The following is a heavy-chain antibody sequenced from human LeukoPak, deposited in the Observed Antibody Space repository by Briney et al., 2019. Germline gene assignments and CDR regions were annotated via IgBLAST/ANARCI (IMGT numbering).Heavy chain of an antibody. CDR1: GGTFSSYT. J-gene: IGHJ4*02. Sequence: ASVKVSCKASGGTFSSYTISWVRQAPGQGLEWMGRIIPILGIANYAQKFQGRVTMTEDTSTDTAYMELSSLRSEDTAVYYCATEVSRGWYNWGQGTLVTVSS. V-gene: IGHV1-69*04. CDR2: IIPILGIA. D-gene: IGHD6-19*01. CDR3: ATEVSRGWYN.